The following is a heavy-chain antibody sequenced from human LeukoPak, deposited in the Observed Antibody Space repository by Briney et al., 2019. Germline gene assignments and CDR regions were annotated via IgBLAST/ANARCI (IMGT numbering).Heavy chain of an antibody. CDR1: GYTFTSYY. J-gene: IGHJ3*02. D-gene: IGHD2-15*01. V-gene: IGHV1-2*06. CDR3: ARSSGLDAFDI. Sequence: GASVKVSCKASGYTFTSYYMHWVRQAPGQGLEWMGRINPNSGGTNYAQKFQGRVTMTRDTSISTAYMELSSLRSEDTAVYYCARSSGLDAFDIWGQGTMVTVSS. CDR2: INPNSGGT.